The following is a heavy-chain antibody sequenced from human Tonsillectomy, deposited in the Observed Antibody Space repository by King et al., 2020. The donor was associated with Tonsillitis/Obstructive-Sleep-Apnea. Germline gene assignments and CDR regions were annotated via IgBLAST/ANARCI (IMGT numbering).Heavy chain of an antibody. J-gene: IGHJ5*02. Sequence: HVQLQQWGAGLLKPSETLSLTCAVYGGSFSGYYWGWIRQPPGKGLEWIGEINHSGSTNYNPSLKSRVTISVDTSKNQFSLKLSSVTAADTAVYYCARVRDSSAANWFDPWGQGTLVTVSS. D-gene: IGHD3-22*01. V-gene: IGHV4-34*01. CDR1: GGSFSGYY. CDR2: INHSGST. CDR3: ARVRDSSAANWFDP.